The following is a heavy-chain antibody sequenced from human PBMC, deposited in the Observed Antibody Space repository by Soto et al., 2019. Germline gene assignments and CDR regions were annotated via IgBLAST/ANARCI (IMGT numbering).Heavy chain of an antibody. Sequence: SETLSLTCTVSGGSISSYHWSWIRQPPGKGLEWIGYIYYSGSTNYNPSLKSRVTISVDTSKNQFSLKLSSVTAADTAVYYCARGGPTSIFGVVITTPDFDYWGQGTLVTVSS. CDR2: IYYSGST. J-gene: IGHJ4*02. CDR3: ARGGPTSIFGVVITTPDFDY. D-gene: IGHD3-3*01. CDR1: GGSISSYH. V-gene: IGHV4-59*01.